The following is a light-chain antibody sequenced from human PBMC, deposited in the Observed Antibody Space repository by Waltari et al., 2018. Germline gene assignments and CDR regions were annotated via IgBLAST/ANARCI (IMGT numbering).Light chain of an antibody. J-gene: IGLJ2*01. CDR2: QVT. CDR1: TTDIGTYDY. Sequence: QSALTQPASVSGSPGQSITIPCSGSTTDIGTYDYLPWYQQYPGKAPKLILYQVTIRPSGVSNRFSGSKSGNTASLTISGLQTDDEAIYYCSSYTDSTTVVFGGGTVVTVL. V-gene: IGLV2-14*01. CDR3: SSYTDSTTVV.